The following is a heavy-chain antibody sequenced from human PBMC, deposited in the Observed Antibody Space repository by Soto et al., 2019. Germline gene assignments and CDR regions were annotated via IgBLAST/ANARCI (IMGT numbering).Heavy chain of an antibody. D-gene: IGHD3-22*01. Sequence: PGGSLRLSCAASGFTFNDAWMSWVRQSPGKGLEWVGRIKSKYYGGATDYAAPVKGRFTLSRDDSKNTLYLQMSSLKTEDTAVYYCTTGGHYYDTTAYLEKVLFFHIWGQATMDTVSS. J-gene: IGHJ4*03. CDR1: GFTFNDAW. CDR2: IKSKYYGGAT. CDR3: TTGGHYYDTTAYLEKVLFFHI. V-gene: IGHV3-15*01.